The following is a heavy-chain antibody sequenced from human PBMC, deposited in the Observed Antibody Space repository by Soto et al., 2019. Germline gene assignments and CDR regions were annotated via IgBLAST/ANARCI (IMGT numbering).Heavy chain of an antibody. CDR1: GGTFSSYA. J-gene: IGHJ5*02. CDR3: ARGDSSSSLLHERMEDNWFDP. Sequence: QVQLVQSGAEVKKPGSSVKVSCKASGGTFSSYAISWVRQAPGQGLEWMGGIIPIFGTANYAQKFQGRVTITADESTSTAYMELSSLRCEDTAVYYCARGDSSSSLLHERMEDNWFDPWGQGTLVTVSS. CDR2: IIPIFGTA. V-gene: IGHV1-69*01. D-gene: IGHD6-6*01.